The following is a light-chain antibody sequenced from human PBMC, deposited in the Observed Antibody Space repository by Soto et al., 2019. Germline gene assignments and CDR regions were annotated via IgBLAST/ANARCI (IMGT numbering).Light chain of an antibody. CDR1: QSVSNNY. CDR3: QQYCSSPRS. V-gene: IGKV3-20*01. CDR2: GAS. J-gene: IGKJ4*01. Sequence: ILFPQSPGTLSLSPGERATLSCRASQSVSNNYLAWYQPRTGQAHRLVNYGASSRASAVPDRVSCRGSGTDFTLPNSKLEPEDFSVFFCQQYCSSPRSFGRGTKGGI.